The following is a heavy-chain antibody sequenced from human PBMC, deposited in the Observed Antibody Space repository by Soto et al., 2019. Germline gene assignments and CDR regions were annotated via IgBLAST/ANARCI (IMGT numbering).Heavy chain of an antibody. CDR1: GGTFSSYA. V-gene: IGHV1-69*01. J-gene: IGHJ4*02. Sequence: QVQLVQSGAEVKKPGSSVKVSCKASGGTFSSYAISWVRQAPGQGLEWMGGIIPIFGTANYAQKFQGRVTITALESTSTAYMELSSLRSEDTAVYYCARVFVSGATQLYFDYWGQGTLVTVSS. CDR2: IIPIFGTA. CDR3: ARVFVSGATQLYFDY. D-gene: IGHD2-15*01.